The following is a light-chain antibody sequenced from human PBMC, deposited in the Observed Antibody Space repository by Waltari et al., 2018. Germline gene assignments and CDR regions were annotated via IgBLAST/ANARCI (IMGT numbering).Light chain of an antibody. J-gene: IGKJ3*01. CDR1: QDISNY. CDR2: DAS. V-gene: IGKV1-33*01. CDR3: QQYDNLPGFT. Sequence: DLQLTQSPSSLSSSVGDRVTITGQANQDISNYLNWYQQKPGKAHKLLIYDASNLETGVPSRFSGSGSGTDFTFNISSLQPEDIATYYCQQYDNLPGFTFGPGTKVDIK.